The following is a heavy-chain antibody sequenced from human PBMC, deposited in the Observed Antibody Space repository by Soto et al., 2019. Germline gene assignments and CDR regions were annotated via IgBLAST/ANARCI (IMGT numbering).Heavy chain of an antibody. CDR3: XRAYSSIPPLGFDP. V-gene: IGHV4-30-2*01. Sequence: QLQLQESGSGLVKPSQTLSLTCAVSGGSISSGGYSWSWIRQPPGKGLEWIGYIYHSGSTYYNPSLKSRVTISVXXXXXXXSXXXXXXXAXXXXVXXXXRAYSSIPPLGFDPWGQGTLVTVSS. J-gene: IGHJ5*02. D-gene: IGHD6-13*01. CDR2: IYHSGST. CDR1: GGSISSGGYS.